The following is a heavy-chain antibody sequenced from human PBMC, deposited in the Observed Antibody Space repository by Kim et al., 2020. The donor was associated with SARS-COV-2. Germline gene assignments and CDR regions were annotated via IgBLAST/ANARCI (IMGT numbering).Heavy chain of an antibody. D-gene: IGHD5-12*01. CDR1: GFTFSTYE. J-gene: IGHJ4*02. CDR3: AIPGYSRF. V-gene: IGHV3-48*03. Sequence: GGSLRLSCAASGFTFSTYEVNWVRQAPGRGLEWVSYISSSGTTIYYADSVKGRFTISRDNAKNSLYLQMNSLRVEDTAVYYCAIPGYSRFWGQGTLVTVSS. CDR2: ISSSGTTI.